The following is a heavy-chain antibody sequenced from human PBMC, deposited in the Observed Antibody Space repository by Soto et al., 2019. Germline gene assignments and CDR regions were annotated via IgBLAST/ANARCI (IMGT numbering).Heavy chain of an antibody. J-gene: IGHJ4*02. V-gene: IGHV3-48*03. Sequence: EVQLVESGGGLVQPGGSLRLSCAASGLILISSEMNWFRQAPGKGLEWVSYISSSGSPIYYADYVKGRFTISRDNAKNSLFLQMNSMIAEDTSVSYYAAERRWELLWGQGTLDTVCS. CDR2: ISSSGSPI. D-gene: IGHD1-26*01. CDR1: GLILISSE. CDR3: AAERRWELL.